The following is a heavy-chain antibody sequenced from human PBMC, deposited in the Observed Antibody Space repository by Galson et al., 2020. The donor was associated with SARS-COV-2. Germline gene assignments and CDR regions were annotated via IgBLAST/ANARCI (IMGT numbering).Heavy chain of an antibody. Sequence: GGSLRLSCVGSGFTISRFRMNWVSQAPGKGLEWVANIKPDGSQQQYMDSVKGRFVISRDNAQNSVYLQMNGLRAEDTAVYYCAKYDVGLLCGQGTMVTVSS. CDR3: AKYDVGLL. CDR2: IKPDGSQQ. CDR1: GFTISRFR. D-gene: IGHD3-3*01. V-gene: IGHV3-7*01. J-gene: IGHJ3*01.